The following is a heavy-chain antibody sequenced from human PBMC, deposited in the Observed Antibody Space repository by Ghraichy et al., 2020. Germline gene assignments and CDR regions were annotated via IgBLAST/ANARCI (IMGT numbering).Heavy chain of an antibody. CDR1: GFTFSSYW. CDR3: ARDHNWHIVVVTASYYYYGMDV. J-gene: IGHJ6*02. D-gene: IGHD2-21*02. V-gene: IGHV3-7*01. Sequence: GGSLRLSCAASGFTFSSYWMSWVRQAPGKGLEWVANIKQDGSEKYYVDSVKGRFTISRDNAKNSLYLQMNSLRAEDTAVYYCARDHNWHIVVVTASYYYYGMDVWGQGTTVTVSS. CDR2: IKQDGSEK.